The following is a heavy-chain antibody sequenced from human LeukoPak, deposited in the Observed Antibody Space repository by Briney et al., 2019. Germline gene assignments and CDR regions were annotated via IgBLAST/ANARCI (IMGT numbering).Heavy chain of an antibody. CDR1: GGSISSTDYY. CDR2: IYISGTI. V-gene: IGHV4-61*02. CDR3: ARVVAVAGTRRSPDIQYYYYYMDV. J-gene: IGHJ6*03. Sequence: PSETLSLTCSVSGGSISSTDYYWSWVRQPAGKGLEWIGRIYISGTIDYNPSLKSPVTISLDTSKNQFSLKLNSVTAADTAVYYCARVVAVAGTRRSPDIQYYYYYMDVWGKGTTVTVSS. D-gene: IGHD6-19*01.